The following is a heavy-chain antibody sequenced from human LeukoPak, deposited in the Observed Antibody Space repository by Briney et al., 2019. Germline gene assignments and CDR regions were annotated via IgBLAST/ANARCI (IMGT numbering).Heavy chain of an antibody. Sequence: PGGSLRLSCAASGFTFSSYAMSWVRQAPGKGLEWVSAISGSGGSTYYADSVKGRFTISRDNSKNTLYLQMNSLRAEDTAVYYCAKQFWRTQRYNWFDLWGQGTLVTVSS. CDR3: AKQFWRTQRYNWFDL. V-gene: IGHV3-23*01. CDR1: GFTFSSYA. CDR2: ISGSGGST. D-gene: IGHD3-3*01. J-gene: IGHJ5*02.